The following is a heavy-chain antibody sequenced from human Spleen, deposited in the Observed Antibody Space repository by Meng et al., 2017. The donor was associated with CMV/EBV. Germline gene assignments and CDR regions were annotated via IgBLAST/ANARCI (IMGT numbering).Heavy chain of an antibody. D-gene: IGHD3-3*01. CDR2: IYYSGST. CDR1: GGSISSGDYY. V-gene: IGHV4-30-4*08. J-gene: IGHJ4*02. Sequence: VHPPVHGPRLLKPSQTLAPTCTVSGGSISSGDYYWSWIRQPPGKGLEWIGYIYYSGSTYYNPSLKSRVTISVDTSKNQFSLKLSSVTAADTAVYYCAAFGFLEWLPPGYWGQGTLVTVSS. CDR3: AAFGFLEWLPPGY.